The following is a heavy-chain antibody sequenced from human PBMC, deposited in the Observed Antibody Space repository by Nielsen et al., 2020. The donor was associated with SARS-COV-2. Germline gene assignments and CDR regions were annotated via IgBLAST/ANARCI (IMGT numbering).Heavy chain of an antibody. CDR3: ARAGADSSSWYRRGQWFDP. J-gene: IGHJ5*02. Sequence: GESLKISCAASGFTFSDYYMSWIRQAPGKGLEWVSYISSSSSYTNYADSVKGRFTISRDNAKNSLYLQMNSLRAEDTAVYYCARAGADSSSWYRRGQWFDPWGQGTLVTVSS. CDR2: ISSSSSYT. V-gene: IGHV3-11*05. CDR1: GFTFSDYY. D-gene: IGHD6-13*01.